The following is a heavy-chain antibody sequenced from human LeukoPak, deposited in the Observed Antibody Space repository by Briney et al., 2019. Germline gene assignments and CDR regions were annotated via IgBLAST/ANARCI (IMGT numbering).Heavy chain of an antibody. CDR1: GFTFSSYS. J-gene: IGHJ4*02. CDR3: AKDIAARPYYFDY. CDR2: ISSSSSTI. Sequence: GGSLRLSCAASGFTFSSYSMNWVRQAPGKGLEGVAYISSSSSTIYYADSVKGRFTISRDNSKNSLYLQMNSLRTEDTALYYCAKDIAARPYYFDYWGQGTLVTVSS. D-gene: IGHD6-6*01. V-gene: IGHV3-48*04.